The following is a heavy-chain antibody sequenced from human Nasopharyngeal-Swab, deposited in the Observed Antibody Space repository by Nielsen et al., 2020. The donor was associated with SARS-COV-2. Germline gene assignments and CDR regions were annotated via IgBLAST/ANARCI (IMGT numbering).Heavy chain of an antibody. J-gene: IGHJ4*02. Sequence: SETLSLTCAVYGGSFSGYYWSWIRQPPGKGLEWIGEINHSGSTNYNPSLKSRVTISVDTSKNQFSLKLSSVTAADTAVYYCARGGVAAAGTDYWGQGTLVTASS. V-gene: IGHV4-34*01. CDR3: ARGGVAAAGTDY. CDR2: INHSGST. CDR1: GGSFSGYY. D-gene: IGHD6-13*01.